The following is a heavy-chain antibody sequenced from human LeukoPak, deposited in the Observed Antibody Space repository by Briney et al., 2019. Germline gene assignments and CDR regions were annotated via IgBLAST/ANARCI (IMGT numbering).Heavy chain of an antibody. V-gene: IGHV1-69*01. D-gene: IGHD3-22*01. J-gene: IGHJ6*02. Sequence: VASVKVSCKTSGGTFSSNAISWVRQAPGQGLEWMGGIIPIFGTANYVQKFQGRVTFTADESTGTAYMEVSSLRSEDTAVYYCAREVRYFDGGRYLYYYGMEVWGQGTTVTASS. CDR1: GGTFSSNA. CDR2: IIPIFGTA. CDR3: AREVRYFDGGRYLYYYGMEV.